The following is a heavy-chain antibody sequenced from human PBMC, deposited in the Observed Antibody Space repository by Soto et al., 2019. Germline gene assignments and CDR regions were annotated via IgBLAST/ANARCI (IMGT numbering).Heavy chain of an antibody. Sequence: SETLSLTCAVSGGSVSSTNWWIWVRQSPGKGLEWIGDIYHIGSTNYNPSLKSRVTISVDTSKNQFSLKLSSVTAADTAVYYCARGGLLPDYWGQGTLVTVSS. J-gene: IGHJ4*02. D-gene: IGHD6-19*01. CDR1: GGSVSSTNW. CDR3: ARGGLLPDY. CDR2: IYHIGST. V-gene: IGHV4-4*02.